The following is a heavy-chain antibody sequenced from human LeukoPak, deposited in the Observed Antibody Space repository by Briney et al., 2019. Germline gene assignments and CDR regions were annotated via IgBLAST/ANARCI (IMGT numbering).Heavy chain of an antibody. V-gene: IGHV3-33*06. J-gene: IGHJ5*02. CDR3: AKDATPPKRGYCSSTSCYNWFDP. Sequence: GGSLRLSCAASGFTFSSYGMHWVRQAPGKGLEWVAVIWYDGSNKYYADSVKGRFTISRDNSKNTLYLQMDSLRAEDTAVYYCAKDATPPKRGYCSSTSCYNWFDPWGQGTLVTVSS. CDR1: GFTFSSYG. D-gene: IGHD2-2*02. CDR2: IWYDGSNK.